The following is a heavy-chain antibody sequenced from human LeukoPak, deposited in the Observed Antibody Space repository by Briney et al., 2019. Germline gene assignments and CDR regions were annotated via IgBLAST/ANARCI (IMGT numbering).Heavy chain of an antibody. D-gene: IGHD3-10*01. J-gene: IGHJ4*02. CDR3: AKDGYYGSGSYFHY. V-gene: IGHV3-21*04. CDR2: ISTSSSYI. Sequence: PGGSLRLSCAASGFTFSSCWMSWVRQAPGKGLEWVSFISTSSSYIYYADSVKGRFTISRDNAKNSLYLQMNSLRAEDTALYYCAKDGYYGSGSYFHYWGQGTLVTVSP. CDR1: GFTFSSCW.